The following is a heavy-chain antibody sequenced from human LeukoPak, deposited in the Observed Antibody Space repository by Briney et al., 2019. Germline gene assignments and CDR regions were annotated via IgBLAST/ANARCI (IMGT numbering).Heavy chain of an antibody. Sequence: GGSLRLSCAASGFTFSSYWTHWVRQAPGKGLVWVSRINSDGSSTSYADSVKGRFTIFRDNAKNTLHLQMNSLRAEDTAAYYCASYGSGSYYLDQWGQGTLVTVSS. J-gene: IGHJ4*02. V-gene: IGHV3-74*01. D-gene: IGHD3-10*01. CDR2: INSDGSST. CDR3: ASYGSGSYYLDQ. CDR1: GFTFSSYW.